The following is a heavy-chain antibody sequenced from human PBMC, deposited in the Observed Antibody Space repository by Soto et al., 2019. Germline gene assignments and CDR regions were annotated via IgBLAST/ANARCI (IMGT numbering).Heavy chain of an antibody. CDR3: ARVYHYCSGGSCYLSAFDI. V-gene: IGHV1-18*01. J-gene: IGHJ3*02. CDR1: GYTFTSYG. CDR2: ISAYNGNT. Sequence: ASVKVSCKASGYTFTSYGISWLRQAPGQGLEWMGWISAYNGNTNYAQKLQGRVTMTTDTSTSTAYMELRSLRSDDTAVYYCARVYHYCSGGSCYLSAFDIWGQGTMVNVSS. D-gene: IGHD2-15*01.